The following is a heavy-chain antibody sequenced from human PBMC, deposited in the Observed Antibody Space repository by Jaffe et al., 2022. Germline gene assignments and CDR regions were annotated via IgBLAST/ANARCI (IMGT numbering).Heavy chain of an antibody. CDR1: GYSFTSYW. J-gene: IGHJ4*02. CDR2: IYPGDSDT. Sequence: EVQLVQSGAEVKKPGESLKISCKGSGYSFTSYWIGWVRQMPGKGLEWMGIIYPGDSDTRYSPSFQGQVTISADKSISTAYLQWSSLKASDTAMYYCVITQGVAVAGTEVLDYWGQGTLVTVSS. D-gene: IGHD6-19*01. CDR3: VITQGVAVAGTEVLDY. V-gene: IGHV5-51*03.